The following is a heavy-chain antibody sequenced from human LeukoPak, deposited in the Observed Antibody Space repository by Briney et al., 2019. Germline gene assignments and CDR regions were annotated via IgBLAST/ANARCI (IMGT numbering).Heavy chain of an antibody. D-gene: IGHD3/OR15-3a*01. CDR2: ISSSSTI. V-gene: IGHV3-69-1*01. Sequence: GGSLRLSCAASGFTFSDYYMNWVRQAPGKGLEWVSSISSSSTIYYADSVKGRFTISRDNAKNSLYLQMNSLKPEDTAVYYCTTEGYGFWTGYHLFDHWGQGALVTVSS. J-gene: IGHJ4*02. CDR3: TTEGYGFWTGYHLFDH. CDR1: GFTFSDYY.